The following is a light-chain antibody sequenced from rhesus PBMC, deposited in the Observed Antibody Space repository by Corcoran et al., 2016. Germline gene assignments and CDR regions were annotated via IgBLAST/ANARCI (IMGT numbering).Light chain of an antibody. CDR2: GAS. V-gene: IGKV3-24*04. J-gene: IGKJ1*01. CDR3: LQLSNWPWT. CDR1: QSVGSS. Sequence: EIVMTQSPATLSLSPGERATLSCRASQSVGSSLAWYQQKPGQAPRLLISGASSRATGIPDRCSGSGSGTDFTRTISSLEPEDVAVYYCLQLSNWPWTFGQGTKVEIK.